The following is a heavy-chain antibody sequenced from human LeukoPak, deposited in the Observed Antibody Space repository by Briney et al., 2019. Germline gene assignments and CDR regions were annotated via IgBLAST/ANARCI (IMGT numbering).Heavy chain of an antibody. D-gene: IGHD2-15*01. CDR1: GGSISSIYW. CDR2: IDDSGST. Sequence: SSETLSLTCAVSGGSISSIYWSTWVRQPPGKGLEWIGEIDDSGSTNYNPSLKSRVTISVDKSKNQFSLSLTSVTAADRAVYYCATRATGGPWGGEGTLVTVSA. CDR3: ATRATGGPW. V-gene: IGHV4-4*02. J-gene: IGHJ4*02.